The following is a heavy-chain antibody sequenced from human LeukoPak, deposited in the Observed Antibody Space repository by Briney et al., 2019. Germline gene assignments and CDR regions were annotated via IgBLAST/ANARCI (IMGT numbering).Heavy chain of an antibody. V-gene: IGHV4-30-4*08. CDR3: ATPYGSGSPGAFDI. D-gene: IGHD3-10*01. CDR1: GGSISSGDYY. J-gene: IGHJ3*02. CDR2: INYSGST. Sequence: PSRTLSLTCTVSGGSISSGDYYWSWIRQPPGKGLEWIGYINYSGSTYYNSSLKSRVTISVDTSKNQFSLKLSSVTAADTAVYYCATPYGSGSPGAFDIWGQGTMVTVSS.